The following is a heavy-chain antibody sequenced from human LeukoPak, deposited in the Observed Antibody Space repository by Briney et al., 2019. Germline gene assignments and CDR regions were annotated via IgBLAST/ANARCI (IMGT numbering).Heavy chain of an antibody. Sequence: GESLKISCKGSGYTFTSYWIGWVRQMPGKGLEGVGGIYPGDSDTRYSPSFQGQVTISADKSISAAYLQWNSLKASDTAMYYCARRYCSSDSCYYFDYWGQGTLVTVSS. J-gene: IGHJ4*02. CDR1: GYTFTSYW. V-gene: IGHV5-51*01. D-gene: IGHD2-15*01. CDR3: ARRYCSSDSCYYFDY. CDR2: IYPGDSDT.